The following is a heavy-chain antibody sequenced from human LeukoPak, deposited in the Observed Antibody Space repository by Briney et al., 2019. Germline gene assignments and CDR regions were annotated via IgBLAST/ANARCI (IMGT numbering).Heavy chain of an antibody. J-gene: IGHJ4*02. Sequence: GGSLRLSCTASGFTLSSYALSWVRQAPGEGLEWVSTISGSADNTNYAEAVKGRFTISRDNSKNTMYLQMNSLRAEDTAVYYCAKQGFGCWGQGTLVTVSS. CDR1: GFTLSSYA. V-gene: IGHV3-23*01. CDR2: ISGSADNT. CDR3: AKQGFGC.